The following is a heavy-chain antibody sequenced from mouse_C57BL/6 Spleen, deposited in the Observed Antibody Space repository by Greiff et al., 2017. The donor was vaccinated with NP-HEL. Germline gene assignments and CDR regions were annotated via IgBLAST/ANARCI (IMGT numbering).Heavy chain of an antibody. CDR3: ARNDYDNAMDY. CDR1: GFTFSDYG. D-gene: IGHD2-4*01. V-gene: IGHV5-17*01. CDR2: ISSGSSTI. Sequence: EVHLVESGGGLVKPGGSLKLSCAASGFTFSDYGMHWVRQAPEKGLEWVAYISSGSSTIYYADTVTGRFTISRDNAKNTLFLQMTSLRSEDTAMYYCARNDYDNAMDYWGQGTSVTVSS. J-gene: IGHJ4*01.